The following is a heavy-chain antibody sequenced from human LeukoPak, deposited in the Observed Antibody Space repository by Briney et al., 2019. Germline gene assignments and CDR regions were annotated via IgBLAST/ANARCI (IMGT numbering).Heavy chain of an antibody. J-gene: IGHJ4*02. Sequence: GGSLRLSCAASGFTFNRYTIHWVRQAPGKGLEWVAVISYDGTNKYYADSVKGRFTISRGNAKNSLYLQMNSLRAEDTAVYYCARCPRWAHFDYWGQGTLVTVSS. D-gene: IGHD4-23*01. CDR2: ISYDGTNK. CDR3: ARCPRWAHFDY. CDR1: GFTFNRYT. V-gene: IGHV3-30-3*01.